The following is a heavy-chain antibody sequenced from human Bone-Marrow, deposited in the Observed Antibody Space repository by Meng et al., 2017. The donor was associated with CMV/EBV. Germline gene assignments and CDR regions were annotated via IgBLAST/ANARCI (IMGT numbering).Heavy chain of an antibody. Sequence: SETLSLTCAVYGGSFSGYYWSWIRQPPGKGLEWIGEINHSGSTNYNPSLKIRVTISVDTSKTVFSLKLSSVTAADTAVDYCAREIGPCGGDCYGDYWGQGTLVTVSS. D-gene: IGHD2-21*01. CDR3: AREIGPCGGDCYGDY. J-gene: IGHJ4*02. V-gene: IGHV4-34*01. CDR1: GGSFSGYY. CDR2: INHSGST.